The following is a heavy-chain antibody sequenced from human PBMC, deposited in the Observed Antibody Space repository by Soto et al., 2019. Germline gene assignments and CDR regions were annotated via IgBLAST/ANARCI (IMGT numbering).Heavy chain of an antibody. D-gene: IGHD6-19*01. CDR2: IGTTGSST. CDR3: APRGIAVA. J-gene: IGHJ4*02. V-gene: IGHV3-23*01. Sequence: EVQLLESGGGLVQPGGSLRLSCPASGFTFSIYAMSWVRQAPGKGLEWVSSIGTTGSSTYYADSVKGRFTISRDNSKNTLYLQMNSLRGEDTAVYYCAPRGIAVAWGQGTVVTVSS. CDR1: GFTFSIYA.